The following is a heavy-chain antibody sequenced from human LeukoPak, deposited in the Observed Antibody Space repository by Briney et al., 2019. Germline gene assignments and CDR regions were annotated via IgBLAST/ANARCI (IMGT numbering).Heavy chain of an antibody. Sequence: GGSLRLSCAASGFTFSSYGMHWVRQAPGKGLEWVAVIWYDGSNKYYADSVKGRFTISRDNSKNTLYLQMNSLRAEDTAVYYCARDLKRQSSWFDYWGQGTLVTVSS. D-gene: IGHD6-13*01. CDR1: GFTFSSYG. V-gene: IGHV3-33*01. J-gene: IGHJ4*02. CDR3: ARDLKRQSSWFDY. CDR2: IWYDGSNK.